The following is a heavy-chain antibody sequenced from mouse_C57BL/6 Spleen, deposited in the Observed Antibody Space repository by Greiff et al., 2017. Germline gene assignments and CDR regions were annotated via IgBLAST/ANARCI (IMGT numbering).Heavy chain of an antibody. V-gene: IGHV1-55*01. CDR2: IYPGSGST. CDR3: AKEGGYQYYFDY. CDR1: GYTFTSYW. D-gene: IGHD2-2*01. Sequence: QVHVKQPGAELVKPGASVKMSCKASGYTFTSYWITWVKQRPGQGLEWIGDIYPGSGSTNYNEKFKSKATLTVDTSSSTAYMQLSSLTSEDSAVYYCAKEGGYQYYFDYWGQGTTLTVSS. J-gene: IGHJ2*01.